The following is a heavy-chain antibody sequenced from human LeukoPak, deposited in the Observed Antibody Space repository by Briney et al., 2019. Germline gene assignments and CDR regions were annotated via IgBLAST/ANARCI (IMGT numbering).Heavy chain of an antibody. CDR2: IIPIFGTA. CDR3: ASCPGPCYYYHGMDV. CDR1: GGTFSSYA. V-gene: IGHV1-69*13. Sequence: SVKVSCKASGGTFSSYAISWVRQAPGQGLGWMGGIIPIFGTANYAQKFQGRVTITADESTSTAYMELSSLRSEDTAVYYCASCPGPCYYYHGMDVWGQGTTVTVSS. J-gene: IGHJ6*02.